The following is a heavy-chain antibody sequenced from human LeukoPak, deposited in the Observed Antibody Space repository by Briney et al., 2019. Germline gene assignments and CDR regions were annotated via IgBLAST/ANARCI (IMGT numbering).Heavy chain of an antibody. D-gene: IGHD2-15*01. V-gene: IGHV3-30*04. CDR2: ISYDGSNK. CDR1: GFTFSSYA. J-gene: IGHJ4*02. CDR3: ARDQYCSGGSCYRAFDY. Sequence: GGSLRLSCAASGFTFSSYAMHWVRQAPGKGLEWVAVISYDGSNKYYADSVKGRFTISRDNSKNTLYLQMNSLRAEDTAVYYCARDQYCSGGSCYRAFDYWGQGTLVTVSS.